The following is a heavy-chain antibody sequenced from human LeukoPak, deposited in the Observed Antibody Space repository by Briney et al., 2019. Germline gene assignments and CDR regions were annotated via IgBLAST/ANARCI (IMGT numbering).Heavy chain of an antibody. CDR1: GFTFSSYW. V-gene: IGHV3-7*01. CDR2: IKQDGSEK. CDR3: ARDVGNDFWSGSPDPLDY. D-gene: IGHD3-3*01. Sequence: PGGSLRLSCAASGFTFSSYWMSWVRQAPGKGLEWVANIKQDGSEKYYVDSVKGRFTISRDNAKNSLYLQMNSLRAEDTAVYYCARDVGNDFWSGSPDPLDYWGQGTLVTVSS. J-gene: IGHJ4*02.